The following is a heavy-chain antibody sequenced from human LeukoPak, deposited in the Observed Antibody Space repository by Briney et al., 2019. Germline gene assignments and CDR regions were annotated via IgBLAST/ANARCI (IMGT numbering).Heavy chain of an antibody. D-gene: IGHD4-23*01. V-gene: IGHV4-30-4*01. Sequence: KPSQTLSLTCTVSGGSISSGDYYWSWIRRPPGKGLEWIGYIYYSGSTYYNPSLKSRVTISVDTSKNQFSLKLSSVTAADTAVYYCAREPGATVIKGDAFDIWGQGTMVTVSS. CDR3: AREPGATVIKGDAFDI. CDR2: IYYSGST. J-gene: IGHJ3*02. CDR1: GGSISSGDYY.